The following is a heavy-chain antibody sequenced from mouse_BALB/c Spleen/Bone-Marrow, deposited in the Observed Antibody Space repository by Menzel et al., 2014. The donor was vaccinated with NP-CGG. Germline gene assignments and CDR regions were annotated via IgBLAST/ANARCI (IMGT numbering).Heavy chain of an antibody. Sequence: EVKVEESGGGLVKPGGSLKLSCAASGFTFSSYAMSWVRQTPEKRLEWVASISSGGSTYYPDSVKGRFTISRDNVRNILYLQMSSLRSEDTAMYYWARVTDTFYYGSSYWYFDVWGAGTTVTVSS. CDR2: ISSGGST. CDR1: GFTFSSYA. CDR3: ARVTDTFYYGSSYWYFDV. V-gene: IGHV5-6-5*01. J-gene: IGHJ1*01. D-gene: IGHD1-1*01.